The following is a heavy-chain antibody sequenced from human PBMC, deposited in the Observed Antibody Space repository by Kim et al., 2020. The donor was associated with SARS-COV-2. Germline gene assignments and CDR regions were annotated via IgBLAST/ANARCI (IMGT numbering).Heavy chain of an antibody. V-gene: IGHV4-61*01. Sequence: SETLSLICTVSGVSVGDTSYYWSWIRQPPGQGLEWIAYVYYSGSTHYNPSLKSRATISIDTSKNHFSLNLNSVTAADTAVYYCARTGYCRADSCSANWFDPWGQGTLVTVSS. D-gene: IGHD2-15*01. CDR2: VYYSGST. CDR3: ARTGYCRADSCSANWFDP. J-gene: IGHJ5*02. CDR1: GVSVGDTSYY.